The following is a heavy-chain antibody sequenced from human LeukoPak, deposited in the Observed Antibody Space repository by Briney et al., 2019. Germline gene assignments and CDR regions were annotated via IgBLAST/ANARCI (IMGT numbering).Heavy chain of an antibody. J-gene: IGHJ5*02. V-gene: IGHV4-39*07. Sequence: SETLSLTCTVSGGSISSSTYYWVCIRQPPGKGLECIGTIYYSGSTYYSPSLKSRVTISVDTSKNQFSLMLTSVTAADTAVYSCARVGRPYDISGQNWFDPWGQGTLVTVSS. CDR3: ARVGRPYDISGQNWFDP. CDR1: GGSISSSTYY. D-gene: IGHD3-22*01. CDR2: IYYSGST.